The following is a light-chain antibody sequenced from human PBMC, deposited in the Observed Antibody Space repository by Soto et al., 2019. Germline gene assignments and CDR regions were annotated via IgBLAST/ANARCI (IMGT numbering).Light chain of an antibody. V-gene: IGLV1-51*01. CDR3: GTWDSSLSVVV. J-gene: IGLJ3*02. CDR2: DNN. Sequence: QSVLTQPPPRSAAPGKKGTLSLSWKSPNIGNNYVSWYQQLPGTAPKLLIYDNNKRPSGIPDRFSGSKSGTSATLGITGLQTGDEADYYCGTWDSSLSVVVFGGGTKVTVL. CDR1: SPNIGNNY.